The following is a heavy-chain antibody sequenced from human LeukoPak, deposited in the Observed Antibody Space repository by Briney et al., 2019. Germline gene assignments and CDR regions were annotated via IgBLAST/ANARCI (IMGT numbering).Heavy chain of an antibody. CDR3: ARVDRNYYYYMDV. Sequence: ASVKVSCKASGGTFSSYAISWVRQAPGQGLEWMGGIIPIFGTANYAQKFQGRVTITADKSTSTAYMELSSLRSEDTAVYYCARVDRNYYYYMDVWGKGTTVTISS. J-gene: IGHJ6*03. V-gene: IGHV1-69*06. CDR2: IIPIFGTA. CDR1: GGTFSSYA. D-gene: IGHD5/OR15-5a*01.